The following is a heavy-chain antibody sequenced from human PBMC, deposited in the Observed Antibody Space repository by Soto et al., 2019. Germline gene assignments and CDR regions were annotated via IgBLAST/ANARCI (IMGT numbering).Heavy chain of an antibody. J-gene: IGHJ1*01. Sequence: WGSPRLSCASSGFTLWNSWMHLFRQAPGKGLVWVSRINSDGSTTSYADSVKGRFTISRDNAKNTLYLQMNSLRAEDMAVYYCARATVAGTVYFPYWVQGTLVTVSS. CDR2: INSDGSTT. CDR1: GFTLWNSW. D-gene: IGHD6-19*01. CDR3: ARATVAGTVYFPY. V-gene: IGHV3-74*01.